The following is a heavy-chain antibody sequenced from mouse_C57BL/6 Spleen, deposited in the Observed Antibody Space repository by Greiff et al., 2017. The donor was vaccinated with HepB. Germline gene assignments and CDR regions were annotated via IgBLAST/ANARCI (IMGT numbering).Heavy chain of an antibody. Sequence: VQLQQPGAELVRPGSSVKLSCKASGYTFTSYWMDWVKQRPGQGLEWIGNIYPSDSETHYNQKFKDKATLTVYKSYSTAYMQLSSLTSEDSAVYYCARGGDDHYAMDYWGQGTSVTVSS. J-gene: IGHJ4*01. CDR3: ARGGDDHYAMDY. CDR1: GYTFTSYW. CDR2: IYPSDSET. V-gene: IGHV1-61*01. D-gene: IGHD2-3*01.